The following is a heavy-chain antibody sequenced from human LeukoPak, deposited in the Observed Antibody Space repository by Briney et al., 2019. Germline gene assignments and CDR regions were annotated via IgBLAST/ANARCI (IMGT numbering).Heavy chain of an antibody. Sequence: GGPLRLSCAASGFTFSNYAMNWVRQAPGRGLEWVSAISSSGGSTYYADSVKGRFTISRDNAKNSLFLQMNSLRVEDTAVYYCASQASARFDYWGQGTLVTVSS. CDR1: GFTFSNYA. D-gene: IGHD6-25*01. CDR2: ISSSGGST. V-gene: IGHV3-23*01. CDR3: ASQASARFDY. J-gene: IGHJ4*02.